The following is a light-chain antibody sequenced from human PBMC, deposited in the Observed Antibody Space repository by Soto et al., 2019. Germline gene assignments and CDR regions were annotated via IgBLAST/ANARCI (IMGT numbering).Light chain of an antibody. CDR1: QSVYTY. Sequence: EVVVTQSPATVSLSPGERATLSCGASQSVYTYLACYQQKPGQAPRLLVFDASKRATGIPARFSGTGSGTDFTLTISSLEPEDVAVYYCQQRSNWHPVTFGQGTKVDIK. CDR3: QQRSNWHPVT. CDR2: DAS. J-gene: IGKJ1*01. V-gene: IGKV3-11*01.